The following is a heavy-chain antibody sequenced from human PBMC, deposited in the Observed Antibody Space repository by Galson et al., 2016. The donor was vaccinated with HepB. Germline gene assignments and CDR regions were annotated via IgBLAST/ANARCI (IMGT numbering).Heavy chain of an antibody. CDR1: GASIXXXW. V-gene: IGHV4-59*04. CDR2: XYXXXST. Sequence: SETLSLTCVVSGASIXXXWWXXXRXXXGTXXXWIXXXYXXXSTXXNPSPKSRVTMXVDTSKNQFSLKLSSVSAADTAVXYCARQGPVTPLFDPWGQGTLGTVSS. D-gene: IGHD2-21*02. J-gene: IGHJ5*02. CDR3: ARQGPVTPLFDP.